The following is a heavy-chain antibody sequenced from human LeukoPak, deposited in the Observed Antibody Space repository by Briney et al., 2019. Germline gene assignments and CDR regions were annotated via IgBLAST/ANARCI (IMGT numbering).Heavy chain of an antibody. V-gene: IGHV4-30-2*01. CDR2: IYHSGST. Sequence: SQTLSLTCAVSGGSISSGGYSWSWIRQPPGKGLEWIGYIYHSGSTYYNPSLKSRVTISVDRSKNQFSLKLSSVTAAGTAVYYCARGPPHYDFWSGSLVYWGQGTLVTVSS. CDR3: ARGPPHYDFWSGSLVY. J-gene: IGHJ4*02. CDR1: GGSISSGGYS. D-gene: IGHD3-3*01.